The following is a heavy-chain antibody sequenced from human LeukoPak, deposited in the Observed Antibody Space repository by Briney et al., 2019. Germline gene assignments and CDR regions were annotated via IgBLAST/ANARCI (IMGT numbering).Heavy chain of an antibody. J-gene: IGHJ4*02. D-gene: IGHD2-2*01. CDR2: ISSSGSTI. V-gene: IGHV3-11*04. CDR1: GFTFSDYY. Sequence: RGSLRLSCAASGFTFSDYYMSWIRQAPGKGLEWVSYISSSGSTIYYADSVKGRFTISRDNAKNSLYLQMNSLRAEDTAVYYCARIGCSSTSCWYYFDYWGQGTLVTVSS. CDR3: ARIGCSSTSCWYYFDY.